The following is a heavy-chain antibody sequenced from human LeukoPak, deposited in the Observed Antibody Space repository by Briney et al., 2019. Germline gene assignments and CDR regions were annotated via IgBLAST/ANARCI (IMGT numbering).Heavy chain of an antibody. D-gene: IGHD3-10*01. V-gene: IGHV3-48*03. J-gene: IGHJ6*03. CDR2: ISSSGSTI. Sequence: QSGGSLRLSCAASGFTFSSYEMNWVRQAPGKGLEWVSYISSSGSTIYYADSVKGRFTISRDNSKNTLYLQMNSLRAEDTAVYYCARPIWFGELFYKEPESYCMDVWGKGTTVTVSS. CDR3: ARPIWFGELFYKEPESYCMDV. CDR1: GFTFSSYE.